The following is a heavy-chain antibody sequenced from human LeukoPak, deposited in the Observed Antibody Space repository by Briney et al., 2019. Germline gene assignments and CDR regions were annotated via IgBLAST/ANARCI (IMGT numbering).Heavy chain of an antibody. J-gene: IGHJ3*02. D-gene: IGHD4-23*01. CDR3: ARELTTVVTTAFDI. V-gene: IGHV1-18*01. Sequence: ASVKVSCKASGYTFTSYGISWVRQAPGQGLEWMGWISAYNGNTNYAQKLQGRVTMTTDTSTSTVYMELSSLRSEDTAVYYCARELTTVVTTAFDIWGQGTMVTVST. CDR1: GYTFTSYG. CDR2: ISAYNGNT.